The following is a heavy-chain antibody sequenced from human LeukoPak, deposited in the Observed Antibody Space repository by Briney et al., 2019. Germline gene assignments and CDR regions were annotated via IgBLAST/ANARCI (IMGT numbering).Heavy chain of an antibody. J-gene: IGHJ4*02. V-gene: IGHV3-66*01. CDR2: IYSGGST. Sequence: GGSLRLSFAASGFTVSSNYMSWVRQAPGRGLEWVSVIYSGGSTYYADSVKGRFTISRDNSKNTLFLQMNSLRAGDTAVYYCARGTVTMVDYWGQGTLVTVSS. CDR3: ARGTVTMVDY. CDR1: GFTVSSNY. D-gene: IGHD3-10*01.